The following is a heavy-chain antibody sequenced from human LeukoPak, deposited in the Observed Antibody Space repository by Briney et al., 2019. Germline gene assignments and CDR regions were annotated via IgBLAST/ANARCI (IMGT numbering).Heavy chain of an antibody. Sequence: PSETLSLTCTVSGGSISSYYWSWIRQPPGKGLEWIGYIYYSGSTNYNPSLKSRVTISVDTSKNQFFLKLSSVTAADKAVDYCACGNDNYGDYAFDYWGQGTLVTVSS. J-gene: IGHJ4*02. CDR1: GGSISSYY. CDR2: IYYSGST. CDR3: ACGNDNYGDYAFDY. D-gene: IGHD4-17*01. V-gene: IGHV4-59*01.